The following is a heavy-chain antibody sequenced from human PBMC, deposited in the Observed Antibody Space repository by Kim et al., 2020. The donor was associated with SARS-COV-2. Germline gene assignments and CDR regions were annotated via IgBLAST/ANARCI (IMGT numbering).Heavy chain of an antibody. Sequence: QNFQGRVTMSRDTSISTAYMELSRLRSDDTAVYFCARLGAAPGYYYYGMDVWGQGTTVTVSS. J-gene: IGHJ6*02. CDR3: ARLGAAPGYYYYGMDV. D-gene: IGHD6-13*01. V-gene: IGHV1-2*02.